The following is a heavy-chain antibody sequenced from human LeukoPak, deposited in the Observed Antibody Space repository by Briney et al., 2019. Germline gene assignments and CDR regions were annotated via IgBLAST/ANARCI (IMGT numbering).Heavy chain of an antibody. Sequence: GGSLQISSQGSGYSFTSYWIAWVRQMPGKGLEWMGSIYPGDSSTKYSPSFQGQVTISADKSISTAYLQWRSLKASDTAMYYCARRFSTSWYFDYWGQGALVTVSS. D-gene: IGHD6-13*01. CDR2: IYPGDSST. CDR3: ARRFSTSWYFDY. J-gene: IGHJ4*02. CDR1: GYSFTSYW. V-gene: IGHV5-51*01.